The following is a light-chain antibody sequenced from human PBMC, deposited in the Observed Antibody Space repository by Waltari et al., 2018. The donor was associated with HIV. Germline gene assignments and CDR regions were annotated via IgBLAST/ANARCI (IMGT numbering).Light chain of an antibody. J-gene: IGKJ2*01. CDR3: QQYDSGPRGIT. V-gene: IGKV2-30*01. CDR2: KVS. CDR1: QTLVYSDGNIY. Sequence: DVVMTQSPLSLPVTLGQPASISCKSSQTLVYSDGNIYLNWFHQRPGQSPRRLIYKVSKRDSGVPDRFSGSGSGTEFTLTISSLQSEDFATYFCQQYDSGPRGITFGQGTMLEIK.